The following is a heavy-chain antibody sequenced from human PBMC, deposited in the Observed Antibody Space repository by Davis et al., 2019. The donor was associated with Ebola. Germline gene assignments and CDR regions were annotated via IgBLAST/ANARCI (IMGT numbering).Heavy chain of an antibody. J-gene: IGHJ4*02. CDR3: AKVRYCSGGSCPRVLDY. V-gene: IGHV3-30*02. CDR2: IRYDGSNK. D-gene: IGHD2-15*01. CDR1: GFTFSSYG. Sequence: GESLKISCAASGFTFSSYGMHWVRQAPGKGLEWVAFIRYDGSNKYYADSVKGRFTISRDNSKNTLSLQMNSLRAEDTAVYYCAKVRYCSGGSCPRVLDYWGQGTLVTVSS.